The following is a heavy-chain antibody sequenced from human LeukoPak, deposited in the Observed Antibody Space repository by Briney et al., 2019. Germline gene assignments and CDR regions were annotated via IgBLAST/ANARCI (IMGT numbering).Heavy chain of an antibody. J-gene: IGHJ6*03. CDR3: ARVGYGSGSYWRDYYYYYMDV. Sequence: SETLSLTCTVSGGSIRSYYWSWIRQPPGKGLEWIGYIYYSGSTNYNPSLKSRVTISVDTSKNQFSLKLSSVTAAGTAVYYCARVGYGSGSYWRDYYYYYMDVWGKGTTVTVSS. CDR2: IYYSGST. D-gene: IGHD3-10*01. CDR1: GGSIRSYY. V-gene: IGHV4-59*01.